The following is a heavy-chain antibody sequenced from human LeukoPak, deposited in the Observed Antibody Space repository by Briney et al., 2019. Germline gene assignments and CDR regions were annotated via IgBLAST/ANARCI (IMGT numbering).Heavy chain of an antibody. D-gene: IGHD3-3*01. J-gene: IGHJ4*02. Sequence: SETLSLTCTVSGGSISSSSYYWGWIRQPPGKGLEWIGSIYYSGSTYYNPSLKSRVTISVDTSENQFSLKLSSVTAADTAVYYCAREGGGNYDFWSGYYAHPTPFDYWGQGTLVTVSS. CDR3: AREGGGNYDFWSGYYAHPTPFDY. V-gene: IGHV4-39*07. CDR1: GGSISSSSYY. CDR2: IYYSGST.